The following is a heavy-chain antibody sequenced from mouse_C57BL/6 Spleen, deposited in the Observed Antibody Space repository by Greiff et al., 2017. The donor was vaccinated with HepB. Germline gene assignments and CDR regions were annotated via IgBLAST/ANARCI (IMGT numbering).Heavy chain of an antibody. J-gene: IGHJ4*01. CDR3: AKGDDYDGDAMDY. Sequence: QVQLQQPGAELVKPGASVKLSCKASGYTFTSYWMHWVKQRPGQGLEWIGMIHPNSGSTNYNEKFKSKATLTVDKSSSTAYMQLSNLTSEDSAVYYCAKGDDYDGDAMDYWGQGTSVTVSS. CDR2: IHPNSGST. CDR1: GYTFTSYW. D-gene: IGHD2-4*01. V-gene: IGHV1-64*01.